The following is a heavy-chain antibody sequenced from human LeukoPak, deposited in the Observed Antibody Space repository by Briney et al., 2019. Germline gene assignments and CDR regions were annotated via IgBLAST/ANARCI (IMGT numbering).Heavy chain of an antibody. CDR1: GGTFSSYA. CDR2: IIPIFGIA. Sequence: SVKVSCKASGGTFSSYAISWVRQAPGQRLEWMGRIIPIFGIANYAQKFQGRVTITADKSTSTAYMELSSLRSEDTAVYYCASQFRYYDSSGYINWFDPWGQGTLVTVSS. J-gene: IGHJ5*02. V-gene: IGHV1-69*04. CDR3: ASQFRYYDSSGYINWFDP. D-gene: IGHD3-22*01.